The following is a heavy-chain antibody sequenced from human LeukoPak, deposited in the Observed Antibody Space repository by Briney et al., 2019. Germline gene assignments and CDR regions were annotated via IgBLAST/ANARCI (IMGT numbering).Heavy chain of an antibody. V-gene: IGHV1-46*01. CDR1: GYTFTSYY. D-gene: IGHD2-15*01. CDR3: ATNTPRGRVVVAATPSGVDWYFDL. CDR2: INPSGGGT. J-gene: IGHJ2*01. Sequence: ASVKVSCKASGYTFTSYYMHWVRQAPGQGLEWMGIINPSGGGTSYAQKFQGRVTMTRDTSTSTVYMELSSLRSEDTAVYYCATNTPRGRVVVAATPSGVDWYFDLWGRGTLVTVSS.